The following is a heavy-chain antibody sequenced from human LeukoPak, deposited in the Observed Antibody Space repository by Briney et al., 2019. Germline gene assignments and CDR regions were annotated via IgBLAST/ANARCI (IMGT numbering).Heavy chain of an antibody. V-gene: IGHV1-2*02. J-gene: IGHJ4*02. D-gene: IGHD6-19*01. Sequence: ASVKVSCKASGYTFTGYYMHWVRQAPGQGLEWMGWINPNSGGTNYAQKFQGRVTMTRDTSISTAYMELSRLRSDDTAVYYCARAVYSSGWYENWGQGTLVTVSP. CDR3: ARAVYSSGWYEN. CDR1: GYTFTGYY. CDR2: INPNSGGT.